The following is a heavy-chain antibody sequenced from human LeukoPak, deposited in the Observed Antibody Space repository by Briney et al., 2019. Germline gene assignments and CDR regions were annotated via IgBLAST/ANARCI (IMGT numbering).Heavy chain of an antibody. D-gene: IGHD5-24*01. J-gene: IGHJ5*02. CDR3: ARDGYNWADL. V-gene: IGHV3-48*01. Sequence: GGSLRLSCAASGFTFDYFAMSWVRQTPGKGLEWIAYISRISTAIQYADSVKGRFTISRDNGENSLFLQMNSLRVEDTALYCCARDGYNWADLWGQGTLVTVSS. CDR1: GFTFDYFA. CDR2: ISRISTAI.